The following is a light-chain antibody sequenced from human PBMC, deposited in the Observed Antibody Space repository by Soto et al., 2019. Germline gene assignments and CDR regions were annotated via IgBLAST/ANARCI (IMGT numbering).Light chain of an antibody. Sequence: IVLRQSHVTLSVSPGERATLSCRASQSVSSNLAWYQQKPGQAPRLLIYGASTRATGIPARFSGSGSGTEFTLTISSLQSEDFAVYYCQQYNNWPPLTFGQGTRLEIK. V-gene: IGKV3-15*01. CDR1: QSVSSN. J-gene: IGKJ5*01. CDR3: QQYNNWPPLT. CDR2: GAS.